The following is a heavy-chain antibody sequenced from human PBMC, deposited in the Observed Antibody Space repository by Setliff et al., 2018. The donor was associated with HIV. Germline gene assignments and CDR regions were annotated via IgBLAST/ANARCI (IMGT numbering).Heavy chain of an antibody. Sequence: SETLSLTCTVSGVSISSYYWSWIRQPPGKGLEWIGYSYYSGSTNYNPSLKSRVTISVDTSKNQFSLKLSSVTAADTAVYYCARSYGDYPYYFDYWGQGTLVTVSS. CDR3: ARSYGDYPYYFDY. CDR2: SYYSGST. D-gene: IGHD4-17*01. CDR1: GVSISSYY. J-gene: IGHJ4*02. V-gene: IGHV4-59*01.